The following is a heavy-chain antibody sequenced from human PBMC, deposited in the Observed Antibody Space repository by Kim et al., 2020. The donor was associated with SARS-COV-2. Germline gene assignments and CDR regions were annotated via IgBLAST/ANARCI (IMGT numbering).Heavy chain of an antibody. CDR3: ARGPVVASYGMDV. CDR2: ISSSSSYT. CDR1: GFTFSDYY. V-gene: IGHV3-11*06. Sequence: GGSLRLSCAASGFTFSDYYMSWIRQAPGKGLEWVSYISSSSSYTNYADSVKGRFTISRDNAKNSLYLQMNSLRAEDTAVYYCARGPVVASYGMDVWGQGTTVTVSS. D-gene: IGHD5-12*01. J-gene: IGHJ6*02.